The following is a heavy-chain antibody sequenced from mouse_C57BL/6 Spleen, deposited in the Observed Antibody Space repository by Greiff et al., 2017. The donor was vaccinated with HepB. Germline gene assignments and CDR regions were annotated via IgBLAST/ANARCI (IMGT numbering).Heavy chain of an antibody. V-gene: IGHV1-72*01. D-gene: IGHD2-4*01. CDR3: ARGIYYDYDRGLAY. Sequence: QVQLKQPGAELVKPGASVKLSCKASGYTFTSYWMHWVKQRPGRGLEWIGRIDPNSGGTKYNEKFKSKATLTVDKPSSTAYMQLSSLTSEDSAVYYCARGIYYDYDRGLAYWGQGTLVTVSA. CDR1: GYTFTSYW. J-gene: IGHJ3*01. CDR2: IDPNSGGT.